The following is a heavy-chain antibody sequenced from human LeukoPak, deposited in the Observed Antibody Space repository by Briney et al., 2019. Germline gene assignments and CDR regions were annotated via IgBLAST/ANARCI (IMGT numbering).Heavy chain of an antibody. CDR3: AREGSMVRGVTLDY. V-gene: IGHV4-30-4*01. CDR1: GGSISSGDYY. D-gene: IGHD3-10*01. J-gene: IGHJ4*02. Sequence: PSQTLSLTCTVSGGSISSGDYYWSWIRQPPGKGLEWIGYIYYSGSTYYNPSLKSRVTISVDTSKNQFSLKLSSVTAADMAVYYCAREGSMVRGVTLDYWGQGTLVTVSS. CDR2: IYYSGST.